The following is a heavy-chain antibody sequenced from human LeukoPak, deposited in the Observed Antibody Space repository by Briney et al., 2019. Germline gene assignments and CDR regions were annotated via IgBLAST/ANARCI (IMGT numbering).Heavy chain of an antibody. V-gene: IGHV3-9*03. CDR1: GFTFDDYA. CDR3: AKDLGGHGRAAALDY. D-gene: IGHD6-13*01. CDR2: ISWNSGSI. Sequence: PGGSLRLSCAASGFTFDDYAMHWVRQDPGQGLEWVSGISWNSGSIGYADSVKGRFTISRDNAKNSLYLQMNSRRAEDMALYYCAKDLGGHGRAAALDYWGQGTLVTVSP. J-gene: IGHJ4*02.